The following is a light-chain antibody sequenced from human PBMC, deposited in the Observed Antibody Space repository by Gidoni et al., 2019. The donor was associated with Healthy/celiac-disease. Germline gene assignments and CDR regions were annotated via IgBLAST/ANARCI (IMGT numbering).Light chain of an antibody. CDR2: AAS. CDR3: QQSYSTPYT. Sequence: DIQMTQPPASLSASVGDRVTITCRASQSISRYLNWYQPKPGKAPKLLISAASSLPSGVPSRFSGSGSGTDFTLTISSLQPGDFATYYCQQSYSTPYTFGQGTKLEIK. CDR1: QSISRY. J-gene: IGKJ2*01. V-gene: IGKV1-39*01.